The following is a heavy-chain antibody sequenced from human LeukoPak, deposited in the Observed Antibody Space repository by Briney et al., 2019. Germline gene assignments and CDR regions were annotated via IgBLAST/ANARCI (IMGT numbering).Heavy chain of an antibody. D-gene: IGHD6-19*01. CDR1: GYTFTTYG. Sequence: ASVKVSCKASGYTFTTYGIIWVRQAPGQGLEWMGWINPNSGNTNYAQKFQGRVTMTRDTSISAAYMELSRLRSDDTAVYYCARDLAVAGTMVEFDYWGQGTLVTVSS. CDR2: INPNSGNT. V-gene: IGHV1-2*02. CDR3: ARDLAVAGTMVEFDY. J-gene: IGHJ4*02.